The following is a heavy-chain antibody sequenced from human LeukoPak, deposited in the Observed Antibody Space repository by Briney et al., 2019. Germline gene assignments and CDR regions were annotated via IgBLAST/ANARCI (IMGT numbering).Heavy chain of an antibody. D-gene: IGHD1-26*01. CDR3: AKDRGSYRDFDY. J-gene: IGHJ4*02. Sequence: GGSLRLSCAASGFTFSSYSMNWVRQAPGKGLEWVSTITGGGGSTYYADSVKGRFTISRDNSKNTLYLQMNSLTAEDTAIFYCAKDRGSYRDFDYWGQGTLVTVSS. CDR2: ITGGGGST. V-gene: IGHV3-23*01. CDR1: GFTFSSYS.